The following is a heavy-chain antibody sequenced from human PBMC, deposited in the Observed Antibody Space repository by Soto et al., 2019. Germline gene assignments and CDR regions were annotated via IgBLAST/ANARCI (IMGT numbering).Heavy chain of an antibody. Sequence: SDTLSLTCDFYGGSFSDHYWNWIRPPPGKGLEWIGEINQSGSTHYNPSLKSRVTISVDTSKNQFSLRLSSVTAADTAVYYCATITYGDYFYGLDVWGPGATVTVSS. D-gene: IGHD4-17*01. V-gene: IGHV4-34*01. CDR3: ATITYGDYFYGLDV. CDR2: INQSGST. CDR1: GGSFSDHY. J-gene: IGHJ6*02.